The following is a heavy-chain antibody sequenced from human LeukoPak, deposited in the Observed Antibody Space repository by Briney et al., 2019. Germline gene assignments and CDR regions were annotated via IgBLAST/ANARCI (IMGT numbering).Heavy chain of an antibody. V-gene: IGHV3-11*01. CDR1: GFTLSDYY. J-gene: IGHJ4*02. D-gene: IGHD3/OR15-3a*01. CDR2: SSSSGSTI. Sequence: PGGSLRLYCAASGFTLSDYYMSWIRQAPGKGLEWVSYSSSSGSTIYYADPVKGRFAISRDNAKNSLYLQMNSLRAEDTAVYYCARRRDFIDYWGQGTLVTVSS. CDR3: ARRRDFIDY.